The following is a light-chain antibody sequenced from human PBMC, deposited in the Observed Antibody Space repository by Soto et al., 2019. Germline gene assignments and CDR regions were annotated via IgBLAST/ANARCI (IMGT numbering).Light chain of an antibody. CDR3: QHRA. CDR1: QSVSSSY. CDR2: GAS. J-gene: IGKJ3*01. Sequence: EIVLTQSPGTLSLSPGERATLSCRASQSVSSSYLAWYQQKPGQAPRLLIYGASSRATGIPDRFSGSGSGTDFTLTISRLEPEDFAVYYCQHRAFGPGTKVDIK. V-gene: IGKV3-20*01.